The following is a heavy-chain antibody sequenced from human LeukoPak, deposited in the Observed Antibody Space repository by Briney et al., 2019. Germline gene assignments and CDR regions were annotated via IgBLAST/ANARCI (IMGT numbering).Heavy chain of an antibody. CDR1: GYTFTDYT. Sequence: ASVKVSCKASGYTFTDYTMHWLRQAPGQRLDWMGWINGGSGNTKYSPEFQGRVTITRDTSASTAYMELSSLRSEDMAVYYCANPRYDSSGYYYVDWGQGTLVTVSS. J-gene: IGHJ4*02. D-gene: IGHD3-22*01. V-gene: IGHV1-3*03. CDR2: INGGSGNT. CDR3: ANPRYDSSGYYYVD.